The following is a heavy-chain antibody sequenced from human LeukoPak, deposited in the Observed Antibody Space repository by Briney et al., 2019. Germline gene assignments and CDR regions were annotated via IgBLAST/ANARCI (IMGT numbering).Heavy chain of an antibody. D-gene: IGHD2-2*01. V-gene: IGHV5-51*01. CDR2: IYPADSET. CDR3: ARHNMGYCSSTTCYHMDV. CDR1: GYSFNTNW. Sequence: GESLKISCKGSGYSFNTNWIGWVRQMPGKGLEWMGIIYPADSETRYSPSFQGQVTISADKSISTAYLQWSSLKASDAAIYYCARHNMGYCSSTTCYHMDVWGEGTTVTISS. J-gene: IGHJ6*03.